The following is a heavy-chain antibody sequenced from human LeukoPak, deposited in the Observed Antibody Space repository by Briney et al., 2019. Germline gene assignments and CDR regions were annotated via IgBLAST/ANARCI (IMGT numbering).Heavy chain of an antibody. J-gene: IGHJ4*02. CDR3: TRGGSVPATRSFDY. D-gene: IGHD6-19*01. V-gene: IGHV3-66*01. CDR1: GFTVSSDY. CDR2: IYSGGTT. Sequence: QAGASLRLSCSASGFTVSSDYMSWGRQAPGKGLAWLSVIYSGGTTYYADSVKGRFTISRDNSKSTVYLQMNSLRVEDTAMYYCTRGGSVPATRSFDYWGQGTLVTVSS.